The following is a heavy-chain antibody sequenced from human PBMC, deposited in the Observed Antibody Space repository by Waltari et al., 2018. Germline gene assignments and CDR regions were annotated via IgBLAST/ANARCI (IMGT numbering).Heavy chain of an antibody. CDR2: IRSKAYGGTT. V-gene: IGHV3-49*04. CDR3: TRDQSITIFGVVIIPTRFDY. D-gene: IGHD3-3*01. CDR1: GFTFGDYA. J-gene: IGHJ4*01. Sequence: EVQLVESGGGLVQPGRSLRLSCTASGFTFGDYAMSWVRQAPGKGLEWVGFIRSKAYGGTTEYAASVKGRFTISRDDSKSIAYLQMNSLKTEDTAVYYCTRDQSITIFGVVIIPTRFDYW.